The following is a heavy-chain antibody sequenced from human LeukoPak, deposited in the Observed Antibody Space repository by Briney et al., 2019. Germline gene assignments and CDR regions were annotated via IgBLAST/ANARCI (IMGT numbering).Heavy chain of an antibody. Sequence: PSETLSLTCTVSGGSVRRGNYYWTWIRQPAGSGLEWIGRIYTSGTTDYNPSLRTRVTISVDASRNQFSLNLSSVTAADTAVYYCARRGLKNEWELPGGWFDPWGQGTLVTVSS. CDR3: ARRGLKNEWELPGGWFDP. V-gene: IGHV4-61*02. D-gene: IGHD1-26*01. J-gene: IGHJ5*02. CDR1: GGSVRRGNYY. CDR2: IYTSGTT.